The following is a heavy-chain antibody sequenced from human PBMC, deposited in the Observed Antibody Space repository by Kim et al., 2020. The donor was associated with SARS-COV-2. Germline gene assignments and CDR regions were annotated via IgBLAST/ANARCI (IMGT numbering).Heavy chain of an antibody. J-gene: IGHJ3*02. CDR1: GGSISSYY. V-gene: IGHV4-59*01. D-gene: IGHD1-26*01. CDR3: ARAGIVGALGGHDAFDI. CDR2: IYYSGST. Sequence: SETLSLTCTVSGGSISSYYWSWIRQPPGKGLEWIGYIYYSGSTNYNPSLKSRVTISVDTSKNQFSLKLSSVTAADTAVYYCARAGIVGALGGHDAFDIWGQGTMVTVSS.